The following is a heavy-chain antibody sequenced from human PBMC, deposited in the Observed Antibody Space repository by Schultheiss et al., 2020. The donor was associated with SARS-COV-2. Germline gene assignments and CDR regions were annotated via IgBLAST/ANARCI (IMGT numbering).Heavy chain of an antibody. CDR2: ISDAGDST. D-gene: IGHD6-19*01. CDR3: AREGIAVAGTFDY. V-gene: IGHV3-23*01. CDR1: GFTFSSYE. J-gene: IGHJ4*02. Sequence: GGSLRLSCAASGFTFSSYEMNWVRQAPGKGLEWVSAISDAGDSTHYADSVRGRFTISRDNSKNMVYLQMNSLRAEDTAVYYCAREGIAVAGTFDYWGQGTLVTVSS.